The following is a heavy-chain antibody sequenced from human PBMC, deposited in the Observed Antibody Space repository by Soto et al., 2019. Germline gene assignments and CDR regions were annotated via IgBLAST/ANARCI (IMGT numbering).Heavy chain of an antibody. CDR2: IIPIFSTG. CDR1: GGTFSSYA. V-gene: IGHV1-69*12. CDR3: ARGGYSDILTGSLPPFDY. D-gene: IGHD3-9*01. J-gene: IGHJ4*02. Sequence: QVQLVQSGAEVKKPGSSVKVSCKASGGTFSSYAISWVRQAPGQGLEWMGGIIPIFSTGNYAQKFQGRVTITADESTSTAYMGVSSLRSEDTAVYYCARGGYSDILTGSLPPFDYWGQGTLVTVSS.